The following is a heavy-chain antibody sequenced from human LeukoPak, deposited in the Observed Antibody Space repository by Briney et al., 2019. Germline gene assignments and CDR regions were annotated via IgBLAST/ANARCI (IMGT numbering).Heavy chain of an antibody. Sequence: GRSLRLSCTASGFTFGDYAMSWVRQAPGKGLEWVGFIRSKAYGGTTEYAASVKGRFTISRDDSKSIAYLQMNSLKTEDTVVYYCTRVYCSSTSCYRVLGFDYWGQGTLVTVSS. D-gene: IGHD2-2*02. J-gene: IGHJ4*02. CDR2: IRSKAYGGTT. CDR1: GFTFGDYA. V-gene: IGHV3-49*04. CDR3: TRVYCSSTSCYRVLGFDY.